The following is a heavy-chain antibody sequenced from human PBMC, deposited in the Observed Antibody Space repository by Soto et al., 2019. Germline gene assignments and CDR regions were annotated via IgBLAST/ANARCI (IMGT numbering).Heavy chain of an antibody. Sequence: SQTLSLTCVGSGDTVSSNSVAWNWVRQSPSRGLEWLGRTYYRSRWYSDYAVSVRSRIDVNADTSKNQVSLQLNSVTPEDTAVYYCARSEEDSDYYYYGMDVWGQGTTVTVSS. D-gene: IGHD2-15*01. CDR1: GDTVSSNSVA. J-gene: IGHJ6*02. CDR2: TYYRSRWYS. CDR3: ARSEEDSDYYYYGMDV. V-gene: IGHV6-1*01.